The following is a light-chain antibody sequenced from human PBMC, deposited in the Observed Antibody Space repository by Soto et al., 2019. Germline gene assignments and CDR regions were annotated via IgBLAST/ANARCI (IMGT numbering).Light chain of an antibody. CDR2: GAS. Sequence: EIVLTQSPGTLSLSPGERATFSCRASQSVSSSYLAWYQQKPGQAPRLLIYGASSRATGIPDRFSGSGSGTDFTLTISRLEPEDFAVYYCQQYGSSRTFGQGT. CDR3: QQYGSSRT. V-gene: IGKV3-20*01. CDR1: QSVSSSY. J-gene: IGKJ1*01.